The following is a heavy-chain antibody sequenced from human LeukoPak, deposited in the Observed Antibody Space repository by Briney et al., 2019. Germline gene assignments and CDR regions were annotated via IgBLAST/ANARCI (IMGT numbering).Heavy chain of an antibody. CDR1: GDSFRSSTYY. J-gene: IGHJ4*02. CDR3: ARGVPGSYTPRGYFDY. CDR2: LYYSGST. D-gene: IGHD1-26*01. V-gene: IGHV4-39*07. Sequence: PSETLSHTCTVSGDSFRSSTYYWGWIRQPPGRGLEWIGSLYYSGSTYNNPSLKSRVTISVDTSKNQFSLKLTSVTAADTAVYYCARGVPGSYTPRGYFDYWGQGTLVTVSS.